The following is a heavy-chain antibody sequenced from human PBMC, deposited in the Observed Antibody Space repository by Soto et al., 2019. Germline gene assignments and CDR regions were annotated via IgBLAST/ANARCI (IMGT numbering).Heavy chain of an antibody. D-gene: IGHD6-13*01. V-gene: IGHV4-30-4*01. CDR1: RGSISSGDYY. CDR3: ARDLAGAGSDDYGMNV. Sequence: KPSETLSLTWTLSRGSISSGDYYWSWIRQPPGKGLEWIAYIYYSGSTYYKPSLKSRVTISVDPSKNQFSLKLSSVTAADTAVYYSARDLAGAGSDDYGMNVWRQGTTVTVSS. CDR2: IYYSGST. J-gene: IGHJ6*02.